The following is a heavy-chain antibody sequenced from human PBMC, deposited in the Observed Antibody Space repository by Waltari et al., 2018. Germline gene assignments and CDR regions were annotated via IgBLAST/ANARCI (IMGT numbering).Heavy chain of an antibody. V-gene: IGHV3-21*01. Sequence: EVQLVESGGGLVKPGGSLRLSCAASGFTFSSYSMNCVRQAPGKGLEWVSSISSSSSYIYYADSVKGRFTISRDNAKNSLYLQMNSLRAEDTAVYYCARAGCSGGSCYLGIYYFDYWGQGTLVTVSS. D-gene: IGHD2-15*01. J-gene: IGHJ4*02. CDR2: ISSSSSYI. CDR1: GFTFSSYS. CDR3: ARAGCSGGSCYLGIYYFDY.